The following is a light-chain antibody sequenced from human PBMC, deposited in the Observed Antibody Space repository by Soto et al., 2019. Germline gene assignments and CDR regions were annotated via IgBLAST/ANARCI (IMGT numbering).Light chain of an antibody. CDR2: EGS. J-gene: IGLJ1*01. Sequence: QSVLTQPASVSGSPGQSITISCTGTSSDVGSYNLVSWYQQHPGKAPKLMIYEGSKRPSGVSNRFSGSKSGNTASLTISGLQAEDEADYYCCSYAGSSIPYVFGNGTKVTVL. V-gene: IGLV2-23*01. CDR3: CSYAGSSIPYV. CDR1: SSDVGSYNL.